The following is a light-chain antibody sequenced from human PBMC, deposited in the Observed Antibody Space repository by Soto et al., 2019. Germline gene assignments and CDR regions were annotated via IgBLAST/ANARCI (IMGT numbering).Light chain of an antibody. CDR1: SSNIGAGYD. V-gene: IGLV1-40*01. CDR3: QSYDSSLSAGV. Sequence: QSVLTQQPSVSGAPGQRVTISCTGSSSNIGAGYDVHWYQQLPGTAPKLLIYGNSNRPSGVPDRFSGSKSGTSASLAITGLQAEDEADYYCQSYDSSLSAGVFGAGTKLTVL. CDR2: GNS. J-gene: IGLJ3*02.